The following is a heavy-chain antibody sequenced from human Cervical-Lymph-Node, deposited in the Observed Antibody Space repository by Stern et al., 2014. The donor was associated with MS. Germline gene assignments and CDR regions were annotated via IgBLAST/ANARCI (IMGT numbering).Heavy chain of an antibody. Sequence: QVQLQQWGAGLLKPSETRSLTCAVYCGSFPGSYWSWVRQPPGKRLVWIGEVNDDVTTNFNPHLTSRATISVDPTTNHFCPQLTSVTAADTAVYYCVRVGWGLNWFDPWGQGTLVTVSS. V-gene: IGHV4-34*01. CDR1: CGSFPGSY. J-gene: IGHJ5*02. CDR3: VRVGWGLNWFDP. D-gene: IGHD6-19*01. CDR2: VNDDVTT.